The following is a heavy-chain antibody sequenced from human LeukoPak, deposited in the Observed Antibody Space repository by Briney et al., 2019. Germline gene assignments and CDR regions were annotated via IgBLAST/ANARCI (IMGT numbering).Heavy chain of an antibody. CDR1: GFTFSIYA. Sequence: GGSLRLSCAASGFTFSIYAVSWVRQAPGKGLEWVSAISGSGGTAYYADSVKGRFTISRDNSKNTLYLQMNSLRAEDTAVYYCVKKGYYDGSGYYMYYFDHWGQGTLVTVSS. V-gene: IGHV3-23*01. D-gene: IGHD3-22*01. J-gene: IGHJ4*02. CDR2: ISGSGGTA. CDR3: VKKGYYDGSGYYMYYFDH.